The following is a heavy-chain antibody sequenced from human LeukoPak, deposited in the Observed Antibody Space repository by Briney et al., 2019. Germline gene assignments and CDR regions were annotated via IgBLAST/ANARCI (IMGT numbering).Heavy chain of an antibody. CDR1: GFTFSSYW. CDR3: ARDNYGDLDDAFDI. V-gene: IGHV3-74*01. CDR2: INSDGSAT. Sequence: GGSLRLSCAASGFTFSSYWMSWVRQAPGKGLMWVSQINSDGSATSCADPVKGRCTISRDNAKNMLYLEMNSLRVEDTAVYYCARDNYGDLDDAFDIWGQGTMVTVSS. D-gene: IGHD4-17*01. J-gene: IGHJ3*02.